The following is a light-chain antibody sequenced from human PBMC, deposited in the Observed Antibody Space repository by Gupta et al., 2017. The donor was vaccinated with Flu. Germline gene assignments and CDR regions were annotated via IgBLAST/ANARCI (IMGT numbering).Light chain of an antibody. V-gene: IGKV4-1*01. J-gene: IGKJ1*01. Sequence: DSVMTQSTDSLAVSLGARATINCKSSQSVLYSSNNKNYLAWYQQKPGQPPKLLIYWASTRESGVPDRFSGSGSGTDFTLTISSLQAEDVAVYYCQQYYSTPRTFGQGTKVEIK. CDR2: WAS. CDR3: QQYYSTPRT. CDR1: QSVLYSSNNKNY.